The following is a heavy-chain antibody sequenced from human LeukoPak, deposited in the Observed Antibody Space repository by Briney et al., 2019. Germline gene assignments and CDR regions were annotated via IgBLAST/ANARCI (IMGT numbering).Heavy chain of an antibody. CDR1: GFTFSSYA. D-gene: IGHD3-10*01. CDR2: ISGSGGST. Sequence: GGSLRLSCAASGFTFSSYAMSWVRQAPGKGLEWVSVISGSGGSTYYADSVKSRFTISRDNSKNTLYLQMNSLRAEDTAVYYCAKHRTSGSYYPLFDYWGQGTLVTVSS. V-gene: IGHV3-23*01. CDR3: AKHRTSGSYYPLFDY. J-gene: IGHJ4*02.